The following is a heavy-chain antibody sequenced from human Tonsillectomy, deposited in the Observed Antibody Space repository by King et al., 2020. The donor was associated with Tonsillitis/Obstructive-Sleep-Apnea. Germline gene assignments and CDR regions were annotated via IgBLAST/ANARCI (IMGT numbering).Heavy chain of an antibody. CDR3: ASRGNCWGAYSFYGMDV. CDR1: GGTFSTCA. CDR2: IIPIFGTA. V-gene: IGHV1-69*12. J-gene: IGHJ6*02. Sequence: QLVQSGAEVKKPGSSVKVSCKASGGTFSTCAISWVRQSPGQGLEWMGGIIPIFGTANYAQKFQGRVTITANESTTTAYMEVSSLRSEDTAVYYCASRGNCWGAYSFYGMDVWGQGTTVTVSS. D-gene: IGHD3-3*01.